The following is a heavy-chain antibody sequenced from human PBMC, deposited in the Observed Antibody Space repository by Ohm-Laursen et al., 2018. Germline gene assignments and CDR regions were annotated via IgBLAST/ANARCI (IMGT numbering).Heavy chain of an antibody. Sequence: SETLSLTCTISGGSISSYYWSWIRQPPGKGLEWIGYIYYSGSTNYNPSLKSRVTISVDTSKNQFSLKLSSVTAADTAVYYCARGAAPNYWGQGTLVTVSS. V-gene: IGHV4-59*01. CDR2: IYYSGST. CDR1: GGSISSYY. J-gene: IGHJ4*02. CDR3: ARGAAPNY. D-gene: IGHD6-6*01.